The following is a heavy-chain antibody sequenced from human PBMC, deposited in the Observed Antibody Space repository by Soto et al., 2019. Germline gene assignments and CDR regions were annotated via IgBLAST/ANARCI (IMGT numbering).Heavy chain of an antibody. V-gene: IGHV1-45*01. CDR3: TTDRHYSPVDC. J-gene: IGHJ4*02. Sequence: SVKVSCKAFGCAFTYRFLHWVRQAAGHALEWMRWTSPFNGNTNYAAPVKGRFTISRDDSKNTLYLQMNSLKTEDTAVYYCTTDRHYSPVDCWGQGTLVTVSS. CDR2: TSPFNGNT. CDR1: GCAFTYRF. D-gene: IGHD4-4*01.